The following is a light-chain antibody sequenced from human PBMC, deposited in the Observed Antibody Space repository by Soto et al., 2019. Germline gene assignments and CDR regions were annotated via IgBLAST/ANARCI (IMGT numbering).Light chain of an antibody. V-gene: IGKV3-20*01. CDR3: QQYGSSPTT. Sequence: EIVLAQSPDTLSLSPGEGASLSCRASQSVHTFLAWYQQKPGQAPRLLMYDVASRATGTPARFSGSGSMTAFTLTIDSLEPEDFAVYHCQQYGSSPTTFGQGTKVDIK. CDR1: QSVHTF. J-gene: IGKJ1*01. CDR2: DVA.